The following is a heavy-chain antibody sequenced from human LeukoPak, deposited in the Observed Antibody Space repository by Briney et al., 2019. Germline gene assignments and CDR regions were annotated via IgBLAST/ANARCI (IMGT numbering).Heavy chain of an antibody. V-gene: IGHV3-48*03. CDR1: GFTFSSYE. J-gene: IGHJ4*02. D-gene: IGHD2/OR15-2a*01. Sequence: PGGSLRLSCAASGFTFSSYEMNWVRQAPGKGLEWVSYISSSGSTIYYADSVKGRLTISRDNSKNTLYLQMNSLRAEDTAVYYCANQDSTEYSYYFDFWGQGTLVTASS. CDR3: ANQDSTEYSYYFDF. CDR2: ISSSGSTI.